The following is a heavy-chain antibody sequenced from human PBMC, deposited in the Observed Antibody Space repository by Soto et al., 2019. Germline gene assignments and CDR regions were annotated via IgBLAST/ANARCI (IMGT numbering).Heavy chain of an antibody. CDR1: GGSISTYY. Sequence: SQTLSLTCTVSGGSISTYYWSWIRQPPGKGLEWIGYIYYSGSTNYNPSLKGRITMSVETSKNQFSLKLSSVTAADTAVYYCVRYEYGGEDYWGQGTLVTVSS. D-gene: IGHD4-17*01. CDR2: IYYSGST. V-gene: IGHV4-59*08. J-gene: IGHJ4*02. CDR3: VRYEYGGEDY.